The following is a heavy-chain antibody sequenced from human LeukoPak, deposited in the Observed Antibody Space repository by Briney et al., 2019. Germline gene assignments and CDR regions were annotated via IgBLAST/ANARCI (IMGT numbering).Heavy chain of an antibody. J-gene: IGHJ6*02. CDR1: GYTFTSYD. V-gene: IGHV1-8*01. D-gene: IGHD6-13*01. CDR2: MNPNSGNT. CDR3: ARAHSSSWYSYYYYYGMDV. Sequence: ASVKVSCKASGYTFTSYDINWVRQATGQGLEWMGWMNPNSGNTGYAQKFQGRVTMTRNTSISTAYMELCSLRSEDTAVYYCARAHSSSWYSYYYYYGMDVWGQGTTVTVSS.